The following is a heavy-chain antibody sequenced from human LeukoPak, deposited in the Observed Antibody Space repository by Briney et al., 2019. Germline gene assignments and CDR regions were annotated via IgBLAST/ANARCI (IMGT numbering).Heavy chain of an antibody. V-gene: IGHV4-30-4*08. CDR1: GGSISSGDYY. CDR2: IYYSGST. Sequence: KPSETLSLTCTVSGGSISSGDYYWSWIRQPPGKGLEWIGYIYYSGSTYYNPSLKSRVTISVDTSKNQFSLKLSSVTAADTAVYYCARDTSEEQLWFDYWGQGTLVTVSS. J-gene: IGHJ4*02. D-gene: IGHD5-18*01. CDR3: ARDTSEEQLWFDY.